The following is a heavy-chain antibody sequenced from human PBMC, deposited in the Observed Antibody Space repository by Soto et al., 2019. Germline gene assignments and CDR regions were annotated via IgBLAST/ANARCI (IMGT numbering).Heavy chain of an antibody. Sequence: GGSLRLSCAASGFTFSSYSMNWVRQAPGKGLEWVSYISSSSSTIYYADSVKGRVTISRDNAKNSLYMQMKSLRDEDAAVYYCARGGGGDYYRTRWYYYGMDVWGQGTTVTVSS. CDR1: GFTFSSYS. CDR3: ARGGGGDYYRTRWYYYGMDV. V-gene: IGHV3-48*02. CDR2: ISSSSSTI. D-gene: IGHD3-16*01. J-gene: IGHJ6*02.